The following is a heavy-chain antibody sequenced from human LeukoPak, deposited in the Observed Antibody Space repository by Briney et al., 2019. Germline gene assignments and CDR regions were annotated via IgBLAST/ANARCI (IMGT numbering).Heavy chain of an antibody. CDR1: GGSFSGYY. CDR3: ARDRRAPPYYYGSVYYYGMDV. V-gene: IGHV4-34*01. Sequence: SETLSLTCAVYGGSFSGYYWSWIRQPPGKGLEWIGEINHSGSTNYNPSLKSRVTISVDTSKNQFSLKLRSVTAADTAVYYCARDRRAPPYYYGSVYYYGMDVWGQGTTVTVSS. CDR2: INHSGST. J-gene: IGHJ6*02. D-gene: IGHD3-10*01.